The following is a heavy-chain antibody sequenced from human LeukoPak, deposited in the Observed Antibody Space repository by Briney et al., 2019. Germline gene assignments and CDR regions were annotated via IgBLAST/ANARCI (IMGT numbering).Heavy chain of an antibody. CDR2: ISGSSGST. CDR1: GFTFSNYY. Sequence: GGSLRLSCAASGFTFSNYYMSWIRQAPGKGLGWVSYISGSSGSTNYADSVMGRFTISRDNGKNSLYLQMNSLRAEDTAVYYCARDQGENYDSSGYYPYWGQGTLVTVSS. CDR3: ARDQGENYDSSGYYPY. V-gene: IGHV3-11*06. D-gene: IGHD3-22*01. J-gene: IGHJ4*02.